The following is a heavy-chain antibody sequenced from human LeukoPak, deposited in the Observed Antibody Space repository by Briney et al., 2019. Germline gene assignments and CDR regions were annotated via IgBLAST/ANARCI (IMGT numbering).Heavy chain of an antibody. CDR1: GFTVSSNY. D-gene: IGHD6-19*01. CDR2: IYSGGST. CDR3: ARGIPVVVVAFDY. V-gene: IGHV3-66*01. J-gene: IGHJ4*02. Sequence: GGSLRLSCAASGFTVSSNYMSWVRQVPGKGLEWVSVIYSGGSTYYADSVKDRFTISRDSSKNTLYLQMHSLRAEDTAVYYCARGIPVVVVAFDYWGQGTLVTVSS.